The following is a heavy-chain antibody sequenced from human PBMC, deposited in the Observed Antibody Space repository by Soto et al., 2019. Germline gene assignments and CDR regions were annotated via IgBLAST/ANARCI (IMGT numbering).Heavy chain of an antibody. V-gene: IGHV4-39*01. Sequence: SETLSLTCSVSGVSISGSRYYWGWIRQPPGKGLEWIGSIYYSGQTYYNPSLKSRVTISVDRSKNQFSLNLTSVTATDTAFYYCARHGSSWGQGTLVTVSS. CDR1: GVSISGSRYY. CDR2: IYYSGQT. J-gene: IGHJ5*02. CDR3: ARHGSS.